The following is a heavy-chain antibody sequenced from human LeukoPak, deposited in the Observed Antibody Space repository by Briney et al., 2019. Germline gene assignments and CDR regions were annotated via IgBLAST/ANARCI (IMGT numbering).Heavy chain of an antibody. CDR3: ARTCGGDCYDAFDI. CDR1: GYSFTTYW. J-gene: IGHJ3*02. D-gene: IGHD2-21*02. V-gene: IGHV5-10-1*01. CDR2: IDPSDSYT. Sequence: PGESLKISCKGSGYSFTTYWTNWVRQMPGKGLEWMGRIDPSDSYTNYSPSFQGHVTISADKSISTAYLQWSSLKSSDTAMYYCARTCGGDCYDAFDIWGQGTMVTVSS.